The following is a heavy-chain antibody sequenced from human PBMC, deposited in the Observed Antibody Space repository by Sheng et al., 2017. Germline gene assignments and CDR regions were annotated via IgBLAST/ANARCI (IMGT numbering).Heavy chain of an antibody. CDR3: ARDREYGSGSYYNVGWFDP. CDR2: IYHSGST. J-gene: IGHJ5*02. V-gene: IGHV4-38-2*02. Sequence: QVQLQESGPGLVKPSETLSLTCTVSGYSISSGYYWGWIRQPPGKGLEWIGSIYHSGSTYYNPSLKSRVTISVDTSKNQFSLKLSSVTAADTAVYYCARDREYGSGSYYNVGWFDPWGQGTLVTVSS. D-gene: IGHD3-10*01. CDR1: GYSISSGYY.